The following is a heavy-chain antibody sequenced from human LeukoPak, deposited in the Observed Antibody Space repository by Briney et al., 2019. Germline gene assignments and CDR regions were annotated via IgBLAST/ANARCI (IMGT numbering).Heavy chain of an antibody. V-gene: IGHV1-18*01. Sequence: ASVKVSCKASGYTFTSYGISWVRQAPGQGLEWMGWISAYNGNTNYAQKLQGRVTMTTDTSTSTAYMELRSLRSDDTAVYYCASSRTAMVTGHFDYWGQGTLVTVSS. J-gene: IGHJ4*02. D-gene: IGHD5-18*01. CDR3: ASSRTAMVTGHFDY. CDR2: ISAYNGNT. CDR1: GYTFTSYG.